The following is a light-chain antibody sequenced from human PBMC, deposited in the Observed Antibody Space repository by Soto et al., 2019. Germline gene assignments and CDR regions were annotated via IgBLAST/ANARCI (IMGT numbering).Light chain of an antibody. J-gene: IGLJ7*01. CDR1: SSNIGSNT. CDR2: SNN. CDR3: AAWDDSLNGAV. Sequence: QPVLTQPPSASGTPGQRVTISCSGSSSNIGSNTVNWYQQLPGTAPKLLIYSNNQRPSGVPDRFSGSKSGTSASLAISGLQSEDGADYYCAAWDDSLNGAVFGGGTQLTVL. V-gene: IGLV1-44*01.